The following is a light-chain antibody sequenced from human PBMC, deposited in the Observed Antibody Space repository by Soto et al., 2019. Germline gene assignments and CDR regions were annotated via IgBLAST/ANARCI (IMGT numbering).Light chain of an antibody. V-gene: IGKV1-5*03. CDR2: KAS. CDR3: QQYNTFST. J-gene: IGKJ1*01. CDR1: QSISIW. Sequence: DLQMTQSPSTLSASVGDRVTLTCRASQSISIWLAWYQQKPGKAPNLLIYKASTLQTGVPSRFTGSGSGTDFTLTISRLQPDAFATYYCQQYNTFSTFGQGPKVEMK.